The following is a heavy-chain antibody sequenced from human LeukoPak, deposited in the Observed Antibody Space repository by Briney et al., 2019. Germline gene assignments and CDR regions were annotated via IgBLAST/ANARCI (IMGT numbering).Heavy chain of an antibody. J-gene: IGHJ5*02. D-gene: IGHD5-18*01. V-gene: IGHV4-39*07. CDR1: GGSISSSSYY. Sequence: PSETLSLTCTVSGGSISSSSYYWGWIRQPPGKGLEWIGSIYYSGSTYYNPSLKSRVTISVDTSKNQFSLKLSSVTAADTAVYYCARVLQKWEGGYAKYSYGYNWFDPWGQGTLVTVSS. CDR3: ARVLQKWEGGYAKYSYGYNWFDP. CDR2: IYYSGST.